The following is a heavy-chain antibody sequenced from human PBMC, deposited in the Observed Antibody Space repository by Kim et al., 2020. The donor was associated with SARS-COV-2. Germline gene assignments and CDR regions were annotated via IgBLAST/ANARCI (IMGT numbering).Heavy chain of an antibody. J-gene: IGHJ4*02. Sequence: GSTISYADSVKGRFTISRDNAKNTLYLQMNSLRVDDTAVYYCARAWTSDYWGQGTLVTVSS. D-gene: IGHD3-3*01. V-gene: IGHV3-74*01. CDR2: GSTI. CDR3: ARAWTSDY.